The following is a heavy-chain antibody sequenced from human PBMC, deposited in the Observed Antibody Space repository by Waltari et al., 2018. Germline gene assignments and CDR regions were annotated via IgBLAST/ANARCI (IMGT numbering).Heavy chain of an antibody. CDR3: ARVNYYDSSGSFSYWYFDL. Sequence: QVQLQESGPGLVKPSETLSLTCTVSGGSISSYYWSWIRQPPGKGLEWIGYIYYSGSTNYNPSLKSRVTISVDTSKNQFSLKLSSVTAADTAVYCCARVNYYDSSGSFSYWYFDLWGRGTLVTVSS. CDR1: GGSISSYY. V-gene: IGHV4-59*01. D-gene: IGHD3-22*01. CDR2: IYYSGST. J-gene: IGHJ2*01.